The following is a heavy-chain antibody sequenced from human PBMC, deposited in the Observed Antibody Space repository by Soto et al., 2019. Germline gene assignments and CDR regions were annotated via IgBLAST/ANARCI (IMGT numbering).Heavy chain of an antibody. J-gene: IGHJ5*02. CDR1: GGSISSGGYS. D-gene: IGHD1-1*01. CDR2: IYHSGST. Sequence: QLQLQESGSGLVRPSQTLSLTCAVSGGSISSGGYSWNWSRQPPGKGLEWIGYIYHSGSTLYNPSLKSRVTISVDKSKNHSYLKLTSVTAADTAVYYCARDQLEGNWFDPWGQGTLVTVSS. V-gene: IGHV4-30-2*01. CDR3: ARDQLEGNWFDP.